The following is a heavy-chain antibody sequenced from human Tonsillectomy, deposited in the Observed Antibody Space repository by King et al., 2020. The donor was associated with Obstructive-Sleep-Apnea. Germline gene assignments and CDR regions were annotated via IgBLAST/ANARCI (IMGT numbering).Heavy chain of an antibody. CDR3: ARSMRITMVRGVITVDAFDI. CDR2: INWNGGST. Sequence: VQLVESGGGVVRPGGSLRRSCAASGFTFDDYGMSWVRQAPGKGLEWVSGINWNGGSTGYADSVNGRFTISRDNAKNSLYLQMNSLSAEDTALYHCARSMRITMVRGVITVDAFDIWGQGTMVTVSS. D-gene: IGHD3-10*01. V-gene: IGHV3-20*01. CDR1: GFTFDDYG. J-gene: IGHJ3*02.